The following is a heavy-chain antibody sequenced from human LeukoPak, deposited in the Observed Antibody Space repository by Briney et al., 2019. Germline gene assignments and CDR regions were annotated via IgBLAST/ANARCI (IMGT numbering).Heavy chain of an antibody. CDR3: ARRVTPRRYYYYYYMDV. J-gene: IGHJ6*03. Sequence: ASVKVSCKASGYTFTGYYMHWVRQATGQGLEWMGWMNPNSGNTGYAQKFQGRVTMTRNTSISTAYMELSSLRSEDTAVYYCARRVTPRRYYYYYYMDVWGKGTTVTISS. CDR2: MNPNSGNT. D-gene: IGHD3-10*01. CDR1: GYTFTGYY. V-gene: IGHV1-8*02.